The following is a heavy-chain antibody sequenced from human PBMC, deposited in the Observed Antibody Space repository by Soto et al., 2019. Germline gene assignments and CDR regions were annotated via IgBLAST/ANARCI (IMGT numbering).Heavy chain of an antibody. CDR1: GFTFRSYG. J-gene: IGHJ4*02. D-gene: IGHD6-13*01. CDR3: ARDIAAACSIDY. V-gene: IGHV3-30*03. Sequence: QVQLVASGGGVFQPGSPLRLSCAASGFTFRSYGMHWVRQAPGNGLEWVAVISDDGSNKYYADSVKGRFTISRDNSKNTLYLQMNSLRAEDTAVYYCARDIAAACSIDYWGQGAMVTVSS. CDR2: ISDDGSNK.